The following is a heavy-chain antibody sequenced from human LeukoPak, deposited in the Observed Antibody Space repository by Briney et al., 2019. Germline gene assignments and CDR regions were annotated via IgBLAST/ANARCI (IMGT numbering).Heavy chain of an antibody. J-gene: IGHJ6*03. V-gene: IGHV3-23*01. CDR1: GFTFSSYS. Sequence: GGSLRLSCAASGFTFSSYSMSWVRQAPGKGLEWVSAISGSGGTTYYADSVKGRFTISRDNSKNTLYLQMNSLRAEDTAIYYCAKNGDRGAYCSGGSCYPYYYYYMDVWGKGTTVTISS. CDR3: AKNGDRGAYCSGGSCYPYYYYYMDV. D-gene: IGHD2-15*01. CDR2: ISGSGGTT.